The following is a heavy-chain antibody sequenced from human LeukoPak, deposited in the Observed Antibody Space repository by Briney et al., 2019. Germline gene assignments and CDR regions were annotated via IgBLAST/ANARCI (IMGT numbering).Heavy chain of an antibody. V-gene: IGHV3-23*01. CDR1: GFALSSYA. CDR3: ARAPVTSCRGAFCYPFDI. Sequence: GGSLRLSCAASGFALSSYAMSWVRQAPGKGLEWVSATSSSDAGTYHAESVRGRFTISRDNSKNTLYPQMNSLRADDAAVYYCARAPVTSCRGAFCYPFDIWGQGTLDTVSS. D-gene: IGHD2-15*01. J-gene: IGHJ4*02. CDR2: TSSSDAGT.